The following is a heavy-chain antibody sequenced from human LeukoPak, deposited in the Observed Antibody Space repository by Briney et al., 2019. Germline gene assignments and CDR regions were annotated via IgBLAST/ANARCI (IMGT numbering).Heavy chain of an antibody. CDR2: IYTGGST. V-gene: IGHV4-4*07. Sequence: SETLPLTCAVSGGSISSYYRSWIRQPAGKGLEWIGRIYTGGSTNYNPSLQSRVTMSVDTSKNPFSLKLSSVNAVDTAVYYCARDWITPRCSGWYEGWFDPWGQGTLVTVSS. J-gene: IGHJ5*02. D-gene: IGHD6-19*01. CDR1: GGSISSYY. CDR3: ARDWITPRCSGWYEGWFDP.